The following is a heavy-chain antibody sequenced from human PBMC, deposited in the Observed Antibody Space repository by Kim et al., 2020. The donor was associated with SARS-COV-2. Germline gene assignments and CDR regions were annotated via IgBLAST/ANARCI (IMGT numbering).Heavy chain of an antibody. V-gene: IGHV4-59*01. J-gene: IGHJ5*02. Sequence: SETLSLTCTVSGGSISSYYWSWIRQPPAKGLEWIGYIYYSGSTNYNPSLKSRVTISVDTSKNQFSLKLSSVTAADTAVYYCARVSRYSGSYRSDWFDPWGQGTLVTVSS. CDR1: GGSISSYY. D-gene: IGHD1-26*01. CDR3: ARVSRYSGSYRSDWFDP. CDR2: IYYSGST.